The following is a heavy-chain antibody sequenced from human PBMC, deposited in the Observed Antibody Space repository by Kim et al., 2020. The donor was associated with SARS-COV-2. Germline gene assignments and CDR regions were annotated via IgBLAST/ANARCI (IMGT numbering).Heavy chain of an antibody. D-gene: IGHD3-9*01. J-gene: IGHJ4*02. V-gene: IGHV4-38-2*02. CDR1: GYSISSGYY. CDR3: ARDRLGILTDFDY. CDR2: IYHSGST. Sequence: SETLSLTCTVSGYSISSGYYWGWIRQPPGKGLEWIGSIYHSGSTYYNPSLKSRVTISVDTSKNQFSLKLSSVTAADTAVYYCARDRLGILTDFDYWGPGT.